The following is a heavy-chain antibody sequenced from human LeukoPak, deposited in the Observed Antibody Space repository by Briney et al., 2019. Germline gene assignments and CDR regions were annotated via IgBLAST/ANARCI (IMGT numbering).Heavy chain of an antibody. CDR2: INLSGGST. V-gene: IGHV1-46*01. CDR3: ARDLDYGEKSEDY. Sequence: ASVKVSCKASGFTFINYYMHWVRQAPGQGLEWLGVINLSGGSTHYPQKFQDRVTMTRDTSTSTVYMELSSLRSEDTAVYYCARDLDYGEKSEDYWGQGALVTVSS. CDR1: GFTFINYY. J-gene: IGHJ4*02. D-gene: IGHD4/OR15-4a*01.